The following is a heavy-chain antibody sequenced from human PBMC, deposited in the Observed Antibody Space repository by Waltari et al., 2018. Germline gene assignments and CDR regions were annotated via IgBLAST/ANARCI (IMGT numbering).Heavy chain of an antibody. CDR1: GGSFRGYY. CDR3: ARRGGGPYPFYFDY. J-gene: IGHJ4*02. V-gene: IGHV4-34*01. D-gene: IGHD2-15*01. CDR2: IDNYGKS. Sequence: QVQLQQWGAGLLKPSATLSFNCAVYGGSFRGYYWTWTRQPPGKGPGGSGEIDNYGKSNYNPSLKSRVTISKAESKNQFSLKLTSVTAADTAVYFCARRGGGPYPFYFDYWGQGTLVTVSS.